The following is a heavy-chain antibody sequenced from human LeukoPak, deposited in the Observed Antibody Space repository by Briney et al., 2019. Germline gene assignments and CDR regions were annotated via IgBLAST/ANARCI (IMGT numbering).Heavy chain of an antibody. CDR2: ISSSSSYI. CDR1: GFTFSSYS. J-gene: IGHJ3*02. D-gene: IGHD1-14*01. V-gene: IGHV3-21*01. Sequence: PGGSLRLSCAASGFTFSSYSMNWVRQAPGKGLEWVSSISSSSSYIYYADSVKGRFTISRDNAKNSLYLQMNSLGVEDTAVYYCARTGRASDAFDIWGQGTMVTVSS. CDR3: ARTGRASDAFDI.